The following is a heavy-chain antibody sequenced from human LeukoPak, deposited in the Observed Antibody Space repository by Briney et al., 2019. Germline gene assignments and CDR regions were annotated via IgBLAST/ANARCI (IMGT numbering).Heavy chain of an antibody. V-gene: IGHV4-59*12. CDR1: GGSISSYY. CDR3: ARVDGGNYLGFDS. Sequence: SETLSLTCTVSGGSISSYYWSWIRQPPGKGLEWIGYIYYSGSTNYNPSLKSRVTISVDTSKNQFSLKLSSVTAADTAVYNCARVDGGNYLGFDSWGQGTLVTVSS. CDR2: IYYSGST. J-gene: IGHJ4*02. D-gene: IGHD1-26*01.